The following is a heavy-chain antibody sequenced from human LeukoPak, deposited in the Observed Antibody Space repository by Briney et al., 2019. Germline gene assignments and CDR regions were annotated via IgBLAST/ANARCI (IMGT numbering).Heavy chain of an antibody. D-gene: IGHD5-12*01. Sequence: PGGSLRLSCAASGFTFSTYSMTWVRQAPGKGLEWVSVISSGGNTYYADSVKGRFTISRDNSKNTVYLQMNGLRAEDTAVYYCAREVRGYYFDYWGQGTLVTASS. V-gene: IGHV3-53*01. J-gene: IGHJ4*02. CDR1: GFTFSTYS. CDR2: ISSGGNT. CDR3: AREVRGYYFDY.